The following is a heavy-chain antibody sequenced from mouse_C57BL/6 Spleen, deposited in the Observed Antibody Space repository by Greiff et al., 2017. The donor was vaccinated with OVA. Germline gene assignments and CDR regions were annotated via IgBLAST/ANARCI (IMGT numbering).Heavy chain of an antibody. V-gene: IGHV14-4*01. J-gene: IGHJ2*01. CDR1: GFNIKDDY. CDR2: IDPENGDT. CDR3: TTGERSDYFDY. Sequence: VQLQQSGAELVRPGASVKLSCTASGFNIKDDYMHWVKQRPEQGLEWIGWIDPENGDTEYASKFQGKATITADTSSNTAYLQLSSLTSEDTAVYYCTTGERSDYFDYWGQGTTLTVSS.